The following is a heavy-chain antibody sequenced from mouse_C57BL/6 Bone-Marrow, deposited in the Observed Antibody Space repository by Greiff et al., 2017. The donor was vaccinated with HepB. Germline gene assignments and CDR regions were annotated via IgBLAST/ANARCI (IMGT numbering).Heavy chain of an antibody. CDR1: GYTFTDYY. D-gene: IGHD2-12*01. Sequence: VQLQQSGAELVRPGASVKLSCKASGYTFTDYYINWVKQRPGQGLEWIARIYPGSGNTYYNEKFKGKATLTAEKSSSTAYMQLSSLTSEDSAVYFCARQDDGYYYAMDYWGQGTSVTVSS. V-gene: IGHV1-76*01. CDR2: IYPGSGNT. J-gene: IGHJ4*01. CDR3: ARQDDGYYYAMDY.